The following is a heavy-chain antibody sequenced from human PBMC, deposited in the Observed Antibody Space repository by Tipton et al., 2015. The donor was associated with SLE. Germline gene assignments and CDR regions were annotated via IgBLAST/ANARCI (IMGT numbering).Heavy chain of an antibody. J-gene: IGHJ5*02. CDR1: GFTFSEFG. D-gene: IGHD5/OR15-5a*01. CDR2: MRYDGSNQ. CDR3: AKGLRFSQYFGDNCFDP. V-gene: IGHV3-30*02. Sequence: SLRLSCIASGFTFSEFGIHWVRQAPGKGLEWVAFMRYDGSNQYYADSLKGRFTISRDNSKNTLYLQINSLRPDDTAVYYCAKGLRFSQYFGDNCFDPWGQGTLVTVSS.